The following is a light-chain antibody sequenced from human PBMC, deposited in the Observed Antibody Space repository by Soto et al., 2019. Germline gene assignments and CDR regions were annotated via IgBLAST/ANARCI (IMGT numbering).Light chain of an antibody. CDR2: GAS. Sequence: EIVLTQSPGTLSLSPGERATLSCRASQSFSSSYLAWYQQKPGQAPRLLIYGASSRATGIPDRFSGSGSGTDFSLTISSLESEDFAVYYCQHYGSALFTFGPVNKVDVK. CDR1: QSFSSSY. J-gene: IGKJ3*01. CDR3: QHYGSALFT. V-gene: IGKV3-20*01.